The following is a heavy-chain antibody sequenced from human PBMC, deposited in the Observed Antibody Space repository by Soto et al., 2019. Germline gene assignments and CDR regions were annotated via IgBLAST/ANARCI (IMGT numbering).Heavy chain of an antibody. CDR1: GFTFSGYS. D-gene: IGHD6-19*01. J-gene: IGHJ4*02. Sequence: EVQLVESGGGLVKPGGSLRLSCVASGFTFSGYSMNWVRQAPGKGLEWVSSTDASGRQAFYGESVRGRFTISRDNARNSLFLQMNSLRAEDTALYYCAREIRASGGFDYWGQGTLVTVFS. CDR3: AREIRASGGFDY. CDR2: TDASGRQA. V-gene: IGHV3-21*02.